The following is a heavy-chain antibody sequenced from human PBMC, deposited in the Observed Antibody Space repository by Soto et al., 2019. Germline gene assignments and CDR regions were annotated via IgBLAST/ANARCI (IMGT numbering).Heavy chain of an antibody. V-gene: IGHV4-39*02. J-gene: IGHJ3*02. Sequence: QLQLQESGPGLVKPSETLSLTCTVSGGSISSSSYYWGWIRQPPGKGLEWIGSIYYSGSTYYNPSLKSRVTISVDTSKNHFSLKLSSVSAADTAVYYCARRTWGRDAFDIWGQGTMVTVSS. CDR2: IYYSGST. CDR3: ARRTWGRDAFDI. CDR1: GGSISSSSYY. D-gene: IGHD3-16*01.